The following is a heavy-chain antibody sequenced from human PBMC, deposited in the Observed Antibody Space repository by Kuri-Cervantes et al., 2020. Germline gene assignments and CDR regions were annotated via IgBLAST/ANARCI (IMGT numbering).Heavy chain of an antibody. V-gene: IGHV3-30*19. CDR3: ARDVVGATTSEYFQH. D-gene: IGHD1-26*01. CDR1: VFTFSSYG. J-gene: IGHJ1*01. Sequence: GESLKISCAASVFTFSSYGMHWVRQAPGKGLEWVAVISYDGSNKYYADSVKGRFTISRDNSKNTLYLQMNSLRAEDTAVYYCARDVVGATTSEYFQHWGQGTLVTVSS. CDR2: ISYDGSNK.